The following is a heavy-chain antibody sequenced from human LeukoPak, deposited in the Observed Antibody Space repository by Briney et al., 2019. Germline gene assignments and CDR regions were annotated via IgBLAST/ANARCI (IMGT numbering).Heavy chain of an antibody. D-gene: IGHD2-15*01. CDR1: GFTFSNSW. Sequence: PGGSLRLSCAASGFTFSNSWMTWVRQAPGKGLEWVASISHDGGNKQYAESIKGRPTISRDNVKNSLYLEINSLRADDTAIYYCAKDDSNNYYEYWGQGALVTVSA. J-gene: IGHJ4*02. CDR2: ISHDGGNK. CDR3: AKDDSNNYYEY. V-gene: IGHV3-7*01.